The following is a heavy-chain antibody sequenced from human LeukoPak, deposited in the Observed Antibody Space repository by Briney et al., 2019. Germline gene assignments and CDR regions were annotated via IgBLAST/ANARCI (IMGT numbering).Heavy chain of an antibody. V-gene: IGHV1-18*01. CDR2: ISAYNGNT. CDR3: ARVLAFAVGATSSSYYYYYMDV. CDR1: GGTFSSYA. D-gene: IGHD1-26*01. Sequence: ASVKVSCKASGGTFSSYAISWVRQAPGQGLEWMGWISAYNGNTNYAQKLQGRVTMTTDTSTSTAYMELRSLRSDDTAVYYCARVLAFAVGATSSSYYYYYMDVWGKGTTVTVSS. J-gene: IGHJ6*03.